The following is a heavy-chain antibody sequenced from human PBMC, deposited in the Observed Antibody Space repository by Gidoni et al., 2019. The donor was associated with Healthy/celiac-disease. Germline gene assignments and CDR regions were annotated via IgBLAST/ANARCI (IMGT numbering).Heavy chain of an antibody. V-gene: IGHV4-39*01. D-gene: IGHD4-17*01. Sequence: QLQLQESGPGLVKPSETLSLTCTVSGGSISSRSYYWGWIRQPPGKGLEWIGSIYYSGSTYYNPSLKSRVTISVDTSKNQFSLKLSSVTAADTAVYYCARKSDDYGDGYYFDYWGQGTLVTVSS. CDR3: ARKSDDYGDGYYFDY. CDR1: GGSISSRSYY. J-gene: IGHJ4*02. CDR2: IYYSGST.